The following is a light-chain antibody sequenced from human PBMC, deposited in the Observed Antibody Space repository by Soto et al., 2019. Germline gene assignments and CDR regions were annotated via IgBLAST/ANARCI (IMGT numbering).Light chain of an antibody. CDR3: ISRTTHTTYV. J-gene: IGLJ1*01. V-gene: IGLV2-14*01. Sequence: QSALTQPASVSGSPGQSITISCTGTSSDVGAYNYVSWYQQHPGKAPKLMIYEVSNRPSGVSNRFSGSKSGNTASLTISGLQAEDEADYSCISRTTHTTYVFGSGTKVTVL. CDR1: SSDVGAYNY. CDR2: EVS.